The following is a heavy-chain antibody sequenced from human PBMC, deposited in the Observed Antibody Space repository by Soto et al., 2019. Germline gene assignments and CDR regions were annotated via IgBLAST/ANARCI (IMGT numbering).Heavy chain of an antibody. CDR3: ASWGVYCTSTSCFERWFDP. CDR1: GGSMSSYY. V-gene: IGHV4-59*08. D-gene: IGHD2-2*01. Sequence: SETLSLTCTVSGGSMSSYYWSWIRQPPGKGLEWIGYIYYSGSTNYNPSLKSRVTISVDTSKKQFSLKLSSVTAADTAVYYCASWGVYCTSTSCFERWFDPWGQGIRVTVSS. CDR2: IYYSGST. J-gene: IGHJ5*02.